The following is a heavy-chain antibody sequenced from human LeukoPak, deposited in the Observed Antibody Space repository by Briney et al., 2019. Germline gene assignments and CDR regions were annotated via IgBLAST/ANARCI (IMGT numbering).Heavy chain of an antibody. CDR2: ISGSGSST. Sequence: GRSRRLASAASGSTFSSYAMSCVRQAPGDGLEWVSAISGSGSSTYYADSVKGRFTISRDNSKNTVYLQMNSLRAEDTAVYYCAKWTRYCSGGSCYGGTFDYWGQGTLVTVSS. D-gene: IGHD2-15*01. V-gene: IGHV3-23*01. CDR3: AKWTRYCSGGSCYGGTFDY. J-gene: IGHJ4*02. CDR1: GSTFSSYA.